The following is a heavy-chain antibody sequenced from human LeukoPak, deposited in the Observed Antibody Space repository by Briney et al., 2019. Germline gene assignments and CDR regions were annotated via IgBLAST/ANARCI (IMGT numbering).Heavy chain of an antibody. Sequence: SCKASGGTFSSYGMHWVRQAPGKGLEWVAVISYDGSNKYYADSVKGRFTISRDNSKNTLYLEMNSLRAEDTAVYYCAKIKGITMLRGAQIDYWGQGTLVTVSS. CDR3: AKIKGITMLRGAQIDY. CDR1: GGTFSSYG. D-gene: IGHD3-10*01. CDR2: ISYDGSNK. V-gene: IGHV3-30*18. J-gene: IGHJ4*02.